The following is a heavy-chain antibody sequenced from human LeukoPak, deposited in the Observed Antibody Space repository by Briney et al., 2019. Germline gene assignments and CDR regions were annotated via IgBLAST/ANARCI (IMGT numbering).Heavy chain of an antibody. J-gene: IGHJ4*02. V-gene: IGHV4-34*01. CDR3: ARGVVYSSSGHFDY. CDR2: INHSGST. Sequence: SETLSLTCAVYGGSFSGYYWGWIRQPPGKGLEWIGEINHSGSTNYNPSLKSRVTISVDTSKNQFSLKLSSVTAADTAVYYCARGVVYSSSGHFDYWGQGTLVTVSS. D-gene: IGHD6-6*01. CDR1: GGSFSGYY.